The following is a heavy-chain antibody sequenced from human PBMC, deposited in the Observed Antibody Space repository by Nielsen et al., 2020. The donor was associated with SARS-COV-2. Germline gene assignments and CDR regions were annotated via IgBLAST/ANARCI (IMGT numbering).Heavy chain of an antibody. CDR1: GGSISSSRYY. V-gene: IGHV4-39*07. CDR3: ARGPKASAYDY. CDR2: IYYSGST. Sequence: SETLSLTCTVSGGSISSSRYYWGWIRQPPGKGLEWIGSIYYSGSTNYNPSLKSRVTISVDKSKNQFSLKLSSVTAADTAVYYCARGPKASAYDYWGQGTLVTVSS. D-gene: IGHD6-6*01. J-gene: IGHJ4*02.